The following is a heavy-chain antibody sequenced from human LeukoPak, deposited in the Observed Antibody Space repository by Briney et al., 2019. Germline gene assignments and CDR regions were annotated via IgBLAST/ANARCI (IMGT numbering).Heavy chain of an antibody. CDR2: IYYSGST. CDR1: GGSISSSSYY. J-gene: IGHJ3*02. D-gene: IGHD4-17*01. V-gene: IGHV4-39*01. CDR3: ASRLNTVTRRAGFDI. Sequence: SETLSLTCTVSGGSISSSSYYWGWIRQPPNKGLEWIGSIYYSGSTYYNPSLKSRVTISVDTSKNQFSLKLSSVTAADTAVYYCASRLNTVTRRAGFDIWGQGTMVTVSS.